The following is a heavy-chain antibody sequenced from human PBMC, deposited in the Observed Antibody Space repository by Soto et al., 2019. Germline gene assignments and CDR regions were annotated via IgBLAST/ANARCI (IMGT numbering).Heavy chain of an antibody. J-gene: IGHJ4*02. Sequence: QLQLQESGPGLVKPSETLSLTCTVSGGSVSSSSYYWGWVRQPPGNGLEWIGSVYYSGSTYYNPSLESRVTISVDKSMNQFSLKLMSLSAADTAVYYCGRLEGLATISYYFDYWGQGALVTVSS. CDR3: GRLEGLATISYYFDY. CDR1: GGSVSSSSYY. D-gene: IGHD3-9*01. V-gene: IGHV4-39*01. CDR2: VYYSGST.